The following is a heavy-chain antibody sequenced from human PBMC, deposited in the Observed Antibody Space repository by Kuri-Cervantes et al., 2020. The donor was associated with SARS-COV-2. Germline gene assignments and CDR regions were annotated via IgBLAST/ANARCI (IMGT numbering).Heavy chain of an antibody. J-gene: IGHJ4*02. V-gene: IGHV1-46*01. CDR1: GYTFTSYY. Sequence: ASVKVSCKASGYTFTSYYMHWVRQAPGQGLEWMGIINPSGGSTSYAQKFQGRVTMTRDTSTSTVYMELSSLRSEDTAVYYCAREEGTYDFWSGYYKTPFDYWGQGTLVTRLL. CDR2: INPSGGST. D-gene: IGHD3-3*01. CDR3: AREEGTYDFWSGYYKTPFDY.